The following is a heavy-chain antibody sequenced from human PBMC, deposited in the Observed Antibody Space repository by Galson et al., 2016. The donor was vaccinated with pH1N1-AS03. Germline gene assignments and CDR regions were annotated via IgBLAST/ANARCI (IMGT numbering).Heavy chain of an antibody. CDR2: ISSSGNTI. CDR1: GFIFSSYE. Sequence: SLRLSCAASGFIFSSYEMNWVRQAPGKGLEWVSYISSSGNTIYYADSVKGRFTISRDNAKNSLYLQMNSLRAEDTAVYYCARALSEQYYDILAGNDPWVQGPLVTVSS. CDR3: ARALSEQYYDILAGNDP. D-gene: IGHD3-9*01. V-gene: IGHV3-48*03. J-gene: IGHJ5*02.